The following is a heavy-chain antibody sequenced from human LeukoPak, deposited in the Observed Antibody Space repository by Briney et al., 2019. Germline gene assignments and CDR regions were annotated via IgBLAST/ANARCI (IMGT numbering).Heavy chain of an antibody. D-gene: IGHD3-3*01. J-gene: IGHJ6*02. CDR1: GFTFSSYA. V-gene: IGHV3-30-3*01. CDR2: ISYDGSNK. Sequence: PGRSLRVSCAASGFTFSSYAMHWVRQAPGKGLEGVAVISYDGSNKYYADSVKGRFTISRDNFKNTLYLQMNSLRAEDTAVYYCARAAYYDFWSGYLRNRYGMDVWGQGTTVTVSS. CDR3: ARAAYYDFWSGYLRNRYGMDV.